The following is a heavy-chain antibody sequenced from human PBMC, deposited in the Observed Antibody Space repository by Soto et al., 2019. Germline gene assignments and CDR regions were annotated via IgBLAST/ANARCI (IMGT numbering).Heavy chain of an antibody. CDR3: VREGGYCSGGGCRYFDY. CDR2: INTGSYI. Sequence: EVQLVESGGGLVKPGGSLRLSCAASGFIFSTYSMNWVRQAPGKGLEWVSYINTGSYIYDADSVKGRFTISRDNAKSSLYLQMNSLRDEDTTVYYCVREGGYCSGGGCRYFDYWGQGTLVTVSS. D-gene: IGHD2-15*01. J-gene: IGHJ4*02. V-gene: IGHV3-21*01. CDR1: GFIFSTYS.